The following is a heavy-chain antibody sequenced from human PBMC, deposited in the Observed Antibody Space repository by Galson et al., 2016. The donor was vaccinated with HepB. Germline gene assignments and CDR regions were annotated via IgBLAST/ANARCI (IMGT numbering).Heavy chain of an antibody. J-gene: IGHJ4*02. Sequence: SLRLSCAASGIPFSISGMHWVRQAPGKGLEWVAIIWSDGSTEYYADSVKGRFTISRDNSRNTLYLQMDSLRADDSAVYYCGRGRAVRSIDQWGQGALVTVSS. V-gene: IGHV3-33*01. CDR3: GRGRAVRSIDQ. CDR1: GIPFSISG. D-gene: IGHD6-19*01. CDR2: IWSDGSTE.